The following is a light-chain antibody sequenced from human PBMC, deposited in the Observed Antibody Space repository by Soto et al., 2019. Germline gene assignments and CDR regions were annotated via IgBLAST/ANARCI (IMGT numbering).Light chain of an antibody. CDR1: QSVSTN. CDR3: QQYDLATG. Sequence: EIVMTQSPDTLSVSPGERATLSCRASQSVSTNLAWYQQKPGQAPRLLIFNASTRATGTAARFSGSGSGTEFTLTISRVQSEDFAVYYCQQYDLATGFGGGTKVEIK. J-gene: IGKJ4*01. CDR2: NAS. V-gene: IGKV3-15*01.